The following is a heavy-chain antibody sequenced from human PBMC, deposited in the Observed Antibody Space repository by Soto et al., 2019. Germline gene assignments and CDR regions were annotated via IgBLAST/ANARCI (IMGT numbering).Heavy chain of an antibody. CDR3: ATLPEWAAGTGWDYFDY. D-gene: IGHD6-13*01. Sequence: SETLSLTCTVSGGSISSYYWSWIRQPPGKGLEWIGYIYYSGSTNYNPSLKSRVTISVDTSKNQFSLKLSSVTAADTAVYYCATLPEWAAGTGWDYFDYWGQGTLVTVSS. V-gene: IGHV4-59*01. CDR1: GGSISSYY. J-gene: IGHJ4*02. CDR2: IYYSGST.